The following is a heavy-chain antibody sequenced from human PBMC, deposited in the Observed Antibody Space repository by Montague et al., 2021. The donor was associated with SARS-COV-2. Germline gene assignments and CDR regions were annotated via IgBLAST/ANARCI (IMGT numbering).Heavy chain of an antibody. V-gene: IGHV3-9*01. CDR3: AKVMREDYYDSSGSPDAFDI. CDR2: ISWKSGSI. Sequence: SLRLSCAASGFTFDDYAMHWVRQAPGKGLEWVSGISWKSGSIAYADSVKGRFTISRDNAKNSLYLQMNSLRAEDTALHYCAKVMREDYYDSSGSPDAFDIWGQGTMVTVSS. D-gene: IGHD3-22*01. J-gene: IGHJ3*02. CDR1: GFTFDDYA.